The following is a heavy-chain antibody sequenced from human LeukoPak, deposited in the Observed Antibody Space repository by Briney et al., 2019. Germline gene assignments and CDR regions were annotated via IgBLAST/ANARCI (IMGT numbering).Heavy chain of an antibody. V-gene: IGHV4-34*01. Sequence: SETLSLTCIVYGGSFSGYYWSWIRQSPGKGLEWIGEINHRGSTNYNPSLKRRVTISLDTSKNQFSLKLSSVTAADTAVYYCARDLYSSGYYVPNAFDIWGQGTMVTVSS. D-gene: IGHD3-22*01. J-gene: IGHJ3*02. CDR3: ARDLYSSGYYVPNAFDI. CDR2: INHRGST. CDR1: GGSFSGYY.